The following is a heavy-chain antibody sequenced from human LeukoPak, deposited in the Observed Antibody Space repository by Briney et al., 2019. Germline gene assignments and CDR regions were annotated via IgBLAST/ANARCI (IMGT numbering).Heavy chain of an antibody. CDR2: MNPNSGNT. CDR1: GYTFTSYD. CDR3: ARVGGYTYGSTLNY. D-gene: IGHD5-18*01. Sequence: ASVKVSCKASGYTFTSYDINWVRQATGQGVEWMGWMNPNSGNTGYAQKFQGRVTMTRNTSISTAYMELSSLRSEDTAVYYCARVGGYTYGSTLNYWGQGTLVTVSS. J-gene: IGHJ4*02. V-gene: IGHV1-8*01.